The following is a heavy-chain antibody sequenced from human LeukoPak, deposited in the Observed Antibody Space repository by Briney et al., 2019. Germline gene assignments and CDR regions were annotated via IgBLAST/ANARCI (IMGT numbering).Heavy chain of an antibody. Sequence: SETLSLTCTVSGGSISSSSYYWGWIRQPPGKGLEWIGSIYYSGSTYYNPSLKSRVTISVDTSKNQFSLKLSSVTAADTAVYYCASLQAVAGTFGNYWGQGTPVTVSS. J-gene: IGHJ4*02. D-gene: IGHD6-19*01. V-gene: IGHV4-39*01. CDR1: GGSISSSSYY. CDR2: IYYSGST. CDR3: ASLQAVAGTFGNY.